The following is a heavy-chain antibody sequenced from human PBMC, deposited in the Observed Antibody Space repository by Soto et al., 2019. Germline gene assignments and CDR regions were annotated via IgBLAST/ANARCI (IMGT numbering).Heavy chain of an antibody. CDR2: VTGSGVTT. Sequence: EVQLFESGGDLQQPGGSLRLSCVVSGDSFSSYVMNWVRQAPGKGLEWVSGVTGSGVTTWYADSVKGRFTISRDNSKNTLFLQMNSLRAEDTAVYYCVKIQSGSYFAAFDIWGQGTTVTVSS. J-gene: IGHJ3*02. CDR3: VKIQSGSYFAAFDI. D-gene: IGHD1-26*01. CDR1: GDSFSSYV. V-gene: IGHV3-23*01.